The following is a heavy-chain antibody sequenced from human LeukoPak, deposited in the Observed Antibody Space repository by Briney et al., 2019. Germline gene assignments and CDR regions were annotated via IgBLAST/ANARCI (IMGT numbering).Heavy chain of an antibody. CDR2: ISSSSSTI. J-gene: IGHJ6*03. CDR3: ASEYSSSSPHYYYYYYMDV. CDR1: GFTFSSYS. D-gene: IGHD6-6*01. Sequence: GGSLRLPCAASGFTFSSYSMNWVRQAPGKGREWVSYISSSSSTIYYADSVKGRFTISRDNAKNSLYLQMNSLRAEDTAVYYCASEYSSSSPHYYYYYYMDVWGKGTTVTVSS. V-gene: IGHV3-48*01.